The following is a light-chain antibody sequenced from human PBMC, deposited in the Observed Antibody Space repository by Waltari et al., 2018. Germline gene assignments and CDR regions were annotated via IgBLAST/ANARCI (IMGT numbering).Light chain of an antibody. CDR3: QQHGTLPAT. V-gene: IGKV3-20*01. CDR1: QNVGSSS. CDR2: RAS. J-gene: IGKJ1*01. Sequence: EIVLTQSPGTASLCPGERVTLSCRASQNVGSSSLAWYQQKPGQAPRLVIYRASRRATGFPDRFSGSGSGTEFSLTISRLEPEDFAVYYCQQHGTLPATFGQGTKVEIK.